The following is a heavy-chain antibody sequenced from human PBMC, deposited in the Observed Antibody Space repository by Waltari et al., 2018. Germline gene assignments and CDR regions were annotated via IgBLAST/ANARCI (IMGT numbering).Heavy chain of an antibody. CDR1: GFSLSNYA. V-gene: IGHV3-23*01. J-gene: IGHJ4*02. CDR2: MGGSGGNL. CDR3: AKMGMSGSSWYFDI. D-gene: IGHD6-13*01. Sequence: EVQLLESGGGLVQPGGSLRLPCAASGFSLSNYAMTWVRQDPGTGLGGGSPMGGSGGNLSKAESVGGRVTISRESPKNTVYLQMNRLRAEDTDVYYFAKMGMSGSSWYFDIWGQGALVTVTS.